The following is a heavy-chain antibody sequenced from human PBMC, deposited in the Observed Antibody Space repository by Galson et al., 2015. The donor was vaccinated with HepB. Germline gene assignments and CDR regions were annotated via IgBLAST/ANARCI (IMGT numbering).Heavy chain of an antibody. CDR3: ARDHTVNVHYYYMDV. CDR2: IIYDGSNK. Sequence: SLRLSCAASGVTFSTYAMHWVRQAPGKGLEWVAVIIYDGSNKYYADSVKGRITISRDNSKNTLYLQMNSLRAEETAVYYCARDHTVNVHYYYMDVWGTGTTVTVSS. D-gene: IGHD4-11*01. V-gene: IGHV3-30-3*01. J-gene: IGHJ6*03. CDR1: GVTFSTYA.